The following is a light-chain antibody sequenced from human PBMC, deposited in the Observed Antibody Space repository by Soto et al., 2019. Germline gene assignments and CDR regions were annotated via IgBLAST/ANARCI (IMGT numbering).Light chain of an antibody. J-gene: IGKJ1*01. V-gene: IGKV3-20*01. CDR3: QQYGNSPQT. CDR2: GAS. CDR1: QSVSSS. Sequence: EIVITQSPAAVSVSPGERATLSCRARQSVSSSLAWYQQKPGQAPRLLIYGASSRATGIPNRFSGSGSGTDFTLTISRLEPEDFAVYYCQQYGNSPQTFGQGAKVDI.